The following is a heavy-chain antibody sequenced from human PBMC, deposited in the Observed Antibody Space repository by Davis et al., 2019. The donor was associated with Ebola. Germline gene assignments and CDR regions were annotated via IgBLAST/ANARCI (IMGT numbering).Heavy chain of an antibody. D-gene: IGHD6-6*01. J-gene: IGHJ4*02. Sequence: SETLSLTCTVSGGSISSSSYYWGWVRQPPGKGLEWIGSISYIGYTQYNPSLKSRVTISVDTSRNQFSLRLTSVTAADTATYYCAGLRLVSFFAYWGQGALVTVSS. CDR1: GGSISSSSYY. V-gene: IGHV4-39*01. CDR2: ISYIGYT. CDR3: AGLRLVSFFAY.